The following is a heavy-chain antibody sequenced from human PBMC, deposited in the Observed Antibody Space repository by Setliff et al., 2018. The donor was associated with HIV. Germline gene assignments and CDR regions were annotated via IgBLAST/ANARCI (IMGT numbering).Heavy chain of an antibody. D-gene: IGHD2-2*03. CDR2: ISRSSSYI. CDR1: GFTFSNYN. Sequence: GGSLRLSCAASGFTFSNYNINWVRQAPGKGLEWVSSISRSSSYIYYADSVKGRFTVSRDNSKNTLYLQMNSLRGEDTAVYYCSRHLGYCSTTNSCWGQGTPVTVSS. CDR3: SRHLGYCSTTNSC. V-gene: IGHV3-21*01. J-gene: IGHJ4*02.